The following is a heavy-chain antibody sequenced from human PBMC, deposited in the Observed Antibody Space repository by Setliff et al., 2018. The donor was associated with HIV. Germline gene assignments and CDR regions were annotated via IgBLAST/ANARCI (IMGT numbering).Heavy chain of an antibody. V-gene: IGHV4-4*09. Sequence: PSETLSLTCTVSGGSISSYYWSWIRQPPGKGLEWIGYIYTSGSTNYNPSLKSRVTISLGTSKNQFSLKLTSVTTADTAVYYCARLSGDYYYFDYWGQGTLVTVSS. J-gene: IGHJ4*02. CDR1: GGSISSYY. CDR3: ARLSGDYYYFDY. CDR2: IYTSGST. D-gene: IGHD2-21*02.